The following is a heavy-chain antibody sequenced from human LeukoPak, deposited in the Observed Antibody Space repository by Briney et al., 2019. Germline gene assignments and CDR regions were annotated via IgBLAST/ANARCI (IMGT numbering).Heavy chain of an antibody. D-gene: IGHD3-3*01. V-gene: IGHV3-7*01. J-gene: IGHJ4*02. CDR3: ARGRYYDFWSGYYFDY. CDR1: GFTFSSYW. CDR2: IKQDGSEK. Sequence: GGSLRLSCAASGFTFSSYWMSWFRKAPGKGREWAANIKQDGSEKYYVDSVKGRFTISRDNAKNSLYLQMNSLRAEDTAVYYCARGRYYDFWSGYYFDYWGQGTLVTVSS.